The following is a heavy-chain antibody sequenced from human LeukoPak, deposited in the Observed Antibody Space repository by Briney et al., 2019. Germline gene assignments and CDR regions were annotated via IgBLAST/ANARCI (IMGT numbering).Heavy chain of an antibody. Sequence: GESLKISCKGSGYSFNSYWIGWVRQMPGKGLEWMGIIYPGDSDTRYSPSFQGQVTISADKSISTAYLQWSSLKASDTAMYYCARSYDILTGMYNWFDPWGQGTLVTVSS. CDR2: IYPGDSDT. CDR1: GYSFNSYW. D-gene: IGHD3-9*01. CDR3: ARSYDILTGMYNWFDP. J-gene: IGHJ5*02. V-gene: IGHV5-51*01.